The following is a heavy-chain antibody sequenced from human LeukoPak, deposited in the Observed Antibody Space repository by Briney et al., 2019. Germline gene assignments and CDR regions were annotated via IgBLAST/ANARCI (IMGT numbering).Heavy chain of an antibody. CDR1: GYSFTSYW. CDR3: ARHSKGGPGYCSGGSCYSYYYYGMDV. CDR2: IYPGDSDT. D-gene: IGHD2-15*01. J-gene: IGHJ6*02. Sequence: GESLKISCKGSGYSFTSYWIGWVRQMPGKGLEWMGIIYPGDSDTRYSPSFQGQVTISADKSISTAYLQWSSLKASDTAMYYCARHSKGGPGYCSGGSCYSYYYYGMDVWGRGTTVTVSS. V-gene: IGHV5-51*01.